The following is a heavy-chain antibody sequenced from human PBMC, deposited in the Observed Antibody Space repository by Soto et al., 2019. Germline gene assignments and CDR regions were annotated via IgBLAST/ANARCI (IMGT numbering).Heavy chain of an antibody. J-gene: IGHJ4*02. D-gene: IGHD2-8*02. Sequence: QVQLMESGGGVVQPGTSLRLSCAASGFIFNNYALYWVRQAPGKGLEWVASISFDGTKENYADSVKGRCSISRDKSNNTLYLEMNSLRGEDTAVYYCAREVVDGQYFDYWGQGTLVTVSS. CDR1: GFIFNNYA. CDR3: AREVVDGQYFDY. CDR2: ISFDGTKE. V-gene: IGHV3-30-3*01.